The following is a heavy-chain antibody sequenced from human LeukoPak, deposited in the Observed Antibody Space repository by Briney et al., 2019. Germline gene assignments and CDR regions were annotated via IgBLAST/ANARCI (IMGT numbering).Heavy chain of an antibody. J-gene: IGHJ4*02. Sequence: SETLSLTCTVSGGSISSGGYYWGWIRQHPGKGLEWIGYIYYSGSTYYNPSLKSRVTISVDTSKNQFSLKLSSVTAADTAVYYCARSLYSNYVVHYWGQGTLVTVSS. V-gene: IGHV4-31*03. CDR1: GGSISSGGYY. CDR3: ARSLYSNYVVHY. D-gene: IGHD4-11*01. CDR2: IYYSGST.